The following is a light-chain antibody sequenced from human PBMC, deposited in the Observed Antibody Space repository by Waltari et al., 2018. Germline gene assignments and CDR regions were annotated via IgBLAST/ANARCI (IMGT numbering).Light chain of an antibody. CDR1: SSGVGGYNY. Sequence: QSALTQPASVSGSPGQSITVSCTGTSSGVGGYNYVSWYQLHPGKAPKLIIYEVTNRPSGISNRFSGSKSGNTASLTISGLQTEDEADYYCSSYTTTSTYVFGSGTKVTVL. CDR2: EVT. V-gene: IGLV2-14*01. J-gene: IGLJ1*01. CDR3: SSYTTTSTYV.